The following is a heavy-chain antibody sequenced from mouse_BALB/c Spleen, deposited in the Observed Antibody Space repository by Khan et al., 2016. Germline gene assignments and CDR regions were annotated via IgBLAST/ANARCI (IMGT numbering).Heavy chain of an antibody. J-gene: IGHJ4*01. CDR2: IDPANGNT. Sequence: VQLQQSGAESVKPGASVKLSCTATGFNIKDTYMYWVKQRPEQGLEWIGRIDPANGNTKYVPKFQGKATITTDTSSNTAYLQLSSLTSEDTAVYYGASALYYFGSSYYAMDYWGQGTSVTVSS. CDR3: ASALYYFGSSYYAMDY. V-gene: IGHV14-3*02. CDR1: GFNIKDTY. D-gene: IGHD1-1*01.